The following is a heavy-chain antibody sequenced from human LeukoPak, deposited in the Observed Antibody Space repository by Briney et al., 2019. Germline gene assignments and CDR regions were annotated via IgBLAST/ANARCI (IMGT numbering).Heavy chain of an antibody. Sequence: PGGSLRLSCAAAGFTFSSYSMNWVRQAPGKWLEWVSYISSSSSTIYYADSVKGRFTISRDNAKNSLYLQMNSLRAEDTAVYYCARETGMYYDFWSGYYLGDWGQGTLVTVSS. CDR1: GFTFSSYS. V-gene: IGHV3-48*01. CDR2: ISSSSSTI. D-gene: IGHD3-3*01. CDR3: ARETGMYYDFWSGYYLGD. J-gene: IGHJ4*02.